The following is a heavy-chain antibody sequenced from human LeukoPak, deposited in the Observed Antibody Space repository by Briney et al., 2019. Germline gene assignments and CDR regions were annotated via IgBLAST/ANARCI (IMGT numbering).Heavy chain of an antibody. J-gene: IGHJ6*02. V-gene: IGHV1-69*13. Sequence: GASVKVSCKASGYTFTSYYMHWVRQAPGQGLEWMGGIIPIFGTANYAQKFQGRVTITADESTSTAYMELSSLRSEDTAVYYCARGLGLPLLIDYYYGMDVWGQGTTVTVSS. D-gene: IGHD3-16*01. CDR3: ARGLGLPLLIDYYYGMDV. CDR2: IIPIFGTA. CDR1: GYTFTSYY.